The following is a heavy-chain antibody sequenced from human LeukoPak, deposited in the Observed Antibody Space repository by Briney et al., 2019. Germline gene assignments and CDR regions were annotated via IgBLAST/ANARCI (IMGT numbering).Heavy chain of an antibody. V-gene: IGHV4-34*01. D-gene: IGHD5-12*01. CDR1: GGSFSGYY. Sequence: SETLSLTCAVYGGSFSGYYWSGIRQPPGKGLEWIGEINHSGSTNYNPSLKSRVTISVDTSKNQFSLKLSSVTAAVTAVYYCARHEKRGAPDYWGEGTLVTVSS. J-gene: IGHJ4*02. CDR3: ARHEKRGAPDY. CDR2: INHSGST.